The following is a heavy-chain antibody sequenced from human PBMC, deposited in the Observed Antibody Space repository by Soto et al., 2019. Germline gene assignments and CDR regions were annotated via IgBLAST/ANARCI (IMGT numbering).Heavy chain of an antibody. V-gene: IGHV1-8*01. CDR1: GYTFTSYD. CDR2: MNPNSGNT. CDR3: ARGLRYCSGGSCYPGLFGY. J-gene: IGHJ4*02. D-gene: IGHD2-15*01. Sequence: ASVKVSCKASGYTFTSYDINWVRQATGQGLEWMGWMNPNSGNTGYAQKFQGRVTMTRNTSISTAYMELSSLRSEDTAVYYCARGLRYCSGGSCYPGLFGYWGQGTLVTVSS.